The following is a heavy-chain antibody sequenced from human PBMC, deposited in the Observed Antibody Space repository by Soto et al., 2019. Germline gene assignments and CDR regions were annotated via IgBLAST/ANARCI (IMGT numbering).Heavy chain of an antibody. J-gene: IGHJ5*02. Sequence: SETLSLTCTVSGGSISSYYWSWIRQPPGKGLEWIGYIYYSGSTNYNPSLKSRVTISVDTSKNQFSLKLSSVTAADTAVYYCAGWGYDFWSGYYSWFDPWGQGTLVTAPQ. CDR1: GGSISSYY. CDR3: AGWGYDFWSGYYSWFDP. V-gene: IGHV4-59*01. CDR2: IYYSGST. D-gene: IGHD3-3*01.